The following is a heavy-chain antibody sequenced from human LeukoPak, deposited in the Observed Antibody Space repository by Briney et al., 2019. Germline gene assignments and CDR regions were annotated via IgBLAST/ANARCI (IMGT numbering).Heavy chain of an antibody. Sequence: ASVKVSCKASGYTFTGYYMHWVRQAPGQGLEWMGWINPNSGGTNYAQKFQGRVTMTRDTSISTAYMELSRLRSDDTAVYYYARVTAAAGTHYYYYYYMDVWGKGTTVTVSS. V-gene: IGHV1-2*02. J-gene: IGHJ6*03. CDR3: ARVTAAAGTHYYYYYYMDV. D-gene: IGHD6-13*01. CDR1: GYTFTGYY. CDR2: INPNSGGT.